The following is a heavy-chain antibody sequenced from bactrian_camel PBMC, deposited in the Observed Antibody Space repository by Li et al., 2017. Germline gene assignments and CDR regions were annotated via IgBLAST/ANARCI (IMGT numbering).Heavy chain of an antibody. CDR3: ALKRVPQMYSRGINHEHYFAL. Sequence: VQLVESGGGSVQAGGSLRLSCVASGYNTTRSRMGWFRQAPGKEREGVATMDGERRASYADSVKGRFTVSQDNANNTLVLQMASLKPEDTATYSCALKRVPQMYSRGINHEHYFALWGQGTQVTVS. J-gene: IGHJ6*01. V-gene: IGHV3S42*01. CDR1: GYNTTRSR. D-gene: IGHD1*01. CDR2: MDGERRA.